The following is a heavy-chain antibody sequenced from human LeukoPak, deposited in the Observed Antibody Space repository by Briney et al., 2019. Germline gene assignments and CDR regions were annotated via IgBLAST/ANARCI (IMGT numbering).Heavy chain of an antibody. CDR1: GYTFTGYY. CDR3: ARPRTYYYDSSGYEFDY. CDR2: INPNSGGT. Sequence: GASVKVSCKASGYTFTGYYMHWVRQAPGQGLEWMGWINPNSGGTNYAQKFQGRVTMTKDTSISTAYMELSRLRSDDTAVYYCARPRTYYYDSSGYEFDYWGQGTLVTVSS. J-gene: IGHJ4*02. D-gene: IGHD3-22*01. V-gene: IGHV1-2*02.